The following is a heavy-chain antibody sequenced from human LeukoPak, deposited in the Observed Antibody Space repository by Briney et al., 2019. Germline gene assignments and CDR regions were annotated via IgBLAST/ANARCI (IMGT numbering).Heavy chain of an antibody. CDR2: IKQDGSEK. CDR1: AFTFSSYW. D-gene: IGHD5-24*01. J-gene: IGHJ4*02. Sequence: GGSLRLPCAASAFTFSSYWMSWVRQAPGKGLEWVANIKQDGSEKYYVDSVKGRFTISRDNAKNSLYLQMNSLRAEDTAVYYCASEDGYFDYWGQGTLVTVSS. CDR3: ASEDGYFDY. V-gene: IGHV3-7*01.